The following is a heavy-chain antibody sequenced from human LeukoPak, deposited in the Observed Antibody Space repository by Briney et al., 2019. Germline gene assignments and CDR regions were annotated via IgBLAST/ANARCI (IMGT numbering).Heavy chain of an antibody. Sequence: PGGSLRLSCAASGFTFRNYLMNWVRQAPGKGLEWVSFISSTGGTIYYADSVKGRFTISRDNAKNSLYLQMNSLRAEDTAVYYCARDQGEWLRFPHFDYWGQGTLVTVSS. CDR2: ISSTGGTI. CDR1: GFTFRNYL. CDR3: ARDQGEWLRFPHFDY. D-gene: IGHD5-12*01. V-gene: IGHV3-48*04. J-gene: IGHJ4*02.